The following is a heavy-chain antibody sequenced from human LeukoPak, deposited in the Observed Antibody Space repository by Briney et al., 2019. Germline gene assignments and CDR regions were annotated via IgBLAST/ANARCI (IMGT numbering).Heavy chain of an antibody. V-gene: IGHV1-69*05. CDR1: GGTFSSYA. D-gene: IGHD5-12*01. J-gene: IGHJ6*03. CDR3: ATYSGYDRHYYYFYYMDV. CDR2: IIPIFGTT. Sequence: GASVKVSCKASGGTFSSYAISWVRQAPGQGLEWMGGIIPIFGTTNYAQKFQGRVTITTDESTSTAYMELSSLRSEDTAVYYCATYSGYDRHYYYFYYMDVWGKGTTVTVSS.